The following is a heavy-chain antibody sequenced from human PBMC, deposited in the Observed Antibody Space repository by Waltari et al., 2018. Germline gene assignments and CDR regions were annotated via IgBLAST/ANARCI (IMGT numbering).Heavy chain of an antibody. J-gene: IGHJ2*01. CDR3: ARVRDIVVDFWYFDL. Sequence: QLQLQESGPGLVKPSETLSLTCTVSGGSISSSSYSWGWIRQPPGKGLEWIGSIYYSGSTYYNPSLKSRVTISVDTSKNQFSLKLSSVTAADTAVYYCARVRDIVVDFWYFDLWGRGTLVTVSS. V-gene: IGHV4-39*07. D-gene: IGHD2-21*01. CDR2: IYYSGST. CDR1: GGSISSSSYS.